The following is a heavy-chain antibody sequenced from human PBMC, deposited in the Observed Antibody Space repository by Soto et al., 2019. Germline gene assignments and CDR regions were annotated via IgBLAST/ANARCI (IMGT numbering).Heavy chain of an antibody. CDR3: ARGERQQQRDY. CDR2: IYHSGTT. Sequence: QVQLQESGPGLVKPSGTLSPTCAVSGDSISSSKWWSWVRQPPGKGLEWIGEIYHSGTTTYSPSLKSRVIISVDKSKNQFSLKVTSVTDADTAVYFCARGERQQQRDYWGQGTLVTVSS. CDR1: GDSISSSKW. V-gene: IGHV4-4*02. J-gene: IGHJ4*02. D-gene: IGHD6-25*01.